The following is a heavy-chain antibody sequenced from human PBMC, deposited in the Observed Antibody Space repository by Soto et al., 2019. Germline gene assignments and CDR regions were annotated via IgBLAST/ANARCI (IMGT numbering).Heavy chain of an antibody. D-gene: IGHD2-21*01. CDR1: GDSISSSSQY. Sequence: PSETLSLTCSVSGDSISSSSQYWGWIRQPPGKGLEWIGSIHYSGTSYYNPSLKSRVTIFVDTSKNQLSLKLSSVTAADTAVYYCARHWIAGSSIPWGQGPLVTVSS. CDR3: ARHWIAGSSIP. J-gene: IGHJ5*02. V-gene: IGHV4-39*01. CDR2: IHYSGTS.